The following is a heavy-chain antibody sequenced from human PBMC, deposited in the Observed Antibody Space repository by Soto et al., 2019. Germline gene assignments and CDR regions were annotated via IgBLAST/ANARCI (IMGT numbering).Heavy chain of an antibody. Sequence: SQTLALICSISGYGFFSNSAPWNWIVQSPSRGFEWLGRTYYRSKWFNDYAVSVKSRITITPDTSKNQFSLQLNSVTPDDTAVYYCTRESMSGWSDFWGQGTLVTVSS. V-gene: IGHV6-1*01. D-gene: IGHD6-19*01. CDR3: TRESMSGWSDF. CDR1: GYGFFSNSAP. J-gene: IGHJ4*02. CDR2: TYYRSKWFN.